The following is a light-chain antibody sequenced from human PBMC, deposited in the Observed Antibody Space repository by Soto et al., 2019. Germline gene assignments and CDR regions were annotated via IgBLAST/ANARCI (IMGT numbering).Light chain of an antibody. J-gene: IGKJ4*01. CDR3: QQRSNWAA. CDR1: QSVGRY. CDR2: AAS. V-gene: IGKV3-11*01. Sequence: EIVLTQSPATLSLSPGESATLSCRASQSVGRYLAWYPQKPGQAPRLLIYAASSRATGIPARFSGSGSGTDFTLTISSLEPEDFAVYFCQQRSNWAAFGGGTKVEI.